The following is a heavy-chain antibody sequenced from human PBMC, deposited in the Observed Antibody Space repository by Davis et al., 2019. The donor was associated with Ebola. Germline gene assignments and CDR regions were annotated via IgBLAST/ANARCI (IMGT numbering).Heavy chain of an antibody. J-gene: IGHJ4*02. CDR1: GYTFTSYA. CDR2: INAGNGNT. D-gene: IGHD2-2*01. V-gene: IGHV1-3*01. Sequence: ASVKVSCKASGYTFTSYAMHWVRQAPGQRLEWMGWINAGNGNTKYSQKFQGRVTITRDTSASTAYMELSSLRAEDTAVYYCSKDVVPAAIRVPGYWGQGTLVTVSS. CDR3: SKDVVPAAIRVPGY.